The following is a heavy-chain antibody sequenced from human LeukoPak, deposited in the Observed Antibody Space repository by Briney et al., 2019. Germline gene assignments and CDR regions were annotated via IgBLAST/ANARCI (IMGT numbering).Heavy chain of an antibody. CDR1: GYTFTGYY. CDR2: INPNSGGT. V-gene: IGHV1-2*06. CDR3: ARTDGIVVVNYYYYGMDV. D-gene: IGHD2-2*01. J-gene: IGHJ6*02. Sequence: ASVKVSCKAAGYTFTGYYMHWVRQAPGQGLEWMGRINPNSGGTNYAQKLQGRVTMTTDTSTSTAYMELRSLRSDDTAVYYCARTDGIVVVNYYYYGMDVWGQGTTVTVSS.